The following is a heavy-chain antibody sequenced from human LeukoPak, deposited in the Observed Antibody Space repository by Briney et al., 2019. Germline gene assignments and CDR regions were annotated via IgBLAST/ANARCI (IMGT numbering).Heavy chain of an antibody. D-gene: IGHD3/OR15-3a*01. CDR3: ARRPWAGSRAFDI. J-gene: IGHJ3*02. CDR1: GGSISSGDYY. Sequence: PSQTLSLTCTVSGGSISSGDYYWSWIRQPPGKGLEWIGYIYYSGSTNYNPSLKSRVTISVDTSKNQFSLKLSSVTAADTAVYYCARRPWAGSRAFDIWGQGTMVTVSS. CDR2: IYYSGST. V-gene: IGHV4-61*08.